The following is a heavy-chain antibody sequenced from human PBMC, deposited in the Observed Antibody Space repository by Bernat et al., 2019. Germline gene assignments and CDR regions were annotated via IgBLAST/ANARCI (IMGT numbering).Heavy chain of an antibody. CDR1: GFTFSSYA. CDR3: AAEVEVRGELHFDY. Sequence: SCAASGFTFSSYAMSWVRQAPGKGLEWVSAISGSGGSTYYAASVKGRFTISRDNSKNTLSLQMNSLRGEDTAVYYCAAEVEVRGELHFDYWGQGILV. D-gene: IGHD3-10*01. J-gene: IGHJ4*02. V-gene: IGHV3-23*01. CDR2: ISGSGGST.